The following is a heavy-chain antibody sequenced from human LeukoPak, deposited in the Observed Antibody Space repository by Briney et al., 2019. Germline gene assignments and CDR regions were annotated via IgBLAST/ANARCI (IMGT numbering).Heavy chain of an antibody. D-gene: IGHD6-13*01. CDR1: GGSISSSSYY. Sequence: PSETLSLTCTVSGGSISSSSYYWGWIRQPPGKGLEWIGSIYYSGSTYYNPSLKSRVTISVDTSKNQFSLKLSSVTAADTAVYYCARTTEAHSWRTRYYDYYMDVWGKGTTVTVSS. J-gene: IGHJ6*03. CDR3: ARTTEAHSWRTRYYDYYMDV. CDR2: IYYSGST. V-gene: IGHV4-39*07.